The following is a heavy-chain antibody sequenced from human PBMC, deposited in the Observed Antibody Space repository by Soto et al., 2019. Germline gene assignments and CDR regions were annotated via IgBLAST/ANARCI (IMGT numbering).Heavy chain of an antibody. CDR1: GFTYNNYA. J-gene: IGHJ4*02. Sequence: GGSLRLSCAASGFTYNNYAMGWVRQAPGKGLEWVSAISSSGYSAYYADSVKGRFTISRDNSRNTMFLQMNKLSAEDTAVYYCAKGSVVVAAKFDSWGQGTQVTVSS. D-gene: IGHD2-21*02. V-gene: IGHV3-23*01. CDR2: ISSSGYSA. CDR3: AKGSVVVAAKFDS.